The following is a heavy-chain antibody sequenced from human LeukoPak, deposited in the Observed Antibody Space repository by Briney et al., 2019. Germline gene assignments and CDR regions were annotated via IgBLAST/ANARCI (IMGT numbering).Heavy chain of an antibody. Sequence: SQTLSLTCTVSGGSISSGDYYWSWIRQPPGKGLEWIGYIYYSGSTYYNPSLKSRVTISVDTSKNRFSLKLSSVTAADTAVYYCARVVVPAAISGGFADYWGQGTLVTVSS. D-gene: IGHD2-2*02. CDR3: ARVVVPAAISGGFADY. V-gene: IGHV4-30-4*01. J-gene: IGHJ4*02. CDR1: GGSISSGDYY. CDR2: IYYSGST.